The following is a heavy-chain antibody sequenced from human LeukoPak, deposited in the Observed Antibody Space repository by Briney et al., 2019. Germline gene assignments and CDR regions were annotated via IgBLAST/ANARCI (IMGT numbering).Heavy chain of an antibody. V-gene: IGHV4-4*02. CDR1: GGSISSSNW. CDR3: ARATVTVYYGMDV. CDR2: IYHSGST. Sequence: SETLSLTCAVSGGSISSSNWWSWVRQPPGKGLEWIGEIYHSGSTNYNPSLKSRVTMSLDKSKNQFSLKLSSVTAADTAVYYCARATVTVYYGMDVWGQGTTVTVSS. J-gene: IGHJ6*02. D-gene: IGHD4-17*01.